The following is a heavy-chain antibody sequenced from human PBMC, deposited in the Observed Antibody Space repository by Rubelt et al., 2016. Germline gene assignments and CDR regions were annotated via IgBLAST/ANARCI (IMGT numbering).Heavy chain of an antibody. CDR3: ARDPGSSGWYSSDAFDI. Sequence: WVRQAPGKGLEWVSSISSSSSYIYYADSVKGRFTISRDYAKNSLYLQMSSLRAEDTAVYYCARDPGSSGWYSSDAFDIWGQGTMVTVSS. D-gene: IGHD6-19*01. V-gene: IGHV3-21*01. CDR2: ISSSSSYI. J-gene: IGHJ3*02.